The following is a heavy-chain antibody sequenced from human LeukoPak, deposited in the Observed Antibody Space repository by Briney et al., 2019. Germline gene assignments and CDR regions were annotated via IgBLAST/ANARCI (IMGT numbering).Heavy chain of an antibody. J-gene: IGHJ5*02. CDR2: INHSGST. V-gene: IGHV4-34*01. CDR3: ARGKRQRYNWFDP. Sequence: SETLSLTRAVYGGSFSGYYWSWIRQPPGKGLEWIGEINHSGSTNYNPSLKSRVTISVDTSKNQFSLKLSSVTAADTAVYYCARGKRQRYNWFDPWGQGTLVTVSS. CDR1: GGSFSGYY.